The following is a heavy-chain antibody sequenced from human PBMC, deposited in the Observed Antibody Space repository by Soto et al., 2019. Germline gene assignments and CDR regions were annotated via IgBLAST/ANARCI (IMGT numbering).Heavy chain of an antibody. Sequence: SETLSLTCTVSGTSISTYYWSWVRQSPGKGLEWIGYIYYSGSSSYSPSLKSRVSMSVDTSKDQVSLKLSSVTAADTAVYYCARQLNYYFDYWGQGTLVTVSS. CDR1: GTSISTYY. CDR2: IYYSGSS. CDR3: ARQLNYYFDY. V-gene: IGHV4-59*08. J-gene: IGHJ4*02.